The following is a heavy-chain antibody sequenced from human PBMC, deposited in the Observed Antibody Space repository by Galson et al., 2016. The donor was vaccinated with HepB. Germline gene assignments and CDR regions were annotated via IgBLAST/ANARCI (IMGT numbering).Heavy chain of an antibody. CDR2: VIPIVGTT. J-gene: IGHJ6*02. V-gene: IGHV1-69*08. CDR1: GGTFNRYI. Sequence: SVKVSCKASGGTFNRYIINWVRLAPGQGLEWMGNVIPIVGTTIYAQKFQDRVTITAVKSASTVYMDMRSRGSDDTAVYYCARGRLSRGVDVGVRGTTVTVSS. CDR3: ARGRLSRGVDV. D-gene: IGHD2-8*01.